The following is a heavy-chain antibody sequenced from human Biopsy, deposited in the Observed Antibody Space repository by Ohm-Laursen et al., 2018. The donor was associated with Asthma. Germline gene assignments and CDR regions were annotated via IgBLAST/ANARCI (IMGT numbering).Heavy chain of an antibody. V-gene: IGHV1-3*04. J-gene: IGHJ3*01. CDR2: VNTGNGDT. CDR3: ARTYYDFLTGQVKDVFGV. CDR1: GYNFISFA. D-gene: IGHD3-9*01. Sequence: GSSVKFSCKASGYNFISFAIHWVRQAPGQRLEGMGWVNTGNGDTKYSQKFQGRVTITRDTSASTAYMELRSLRSEDTATYYCARTYYDFLTGQVKDVFGVWGQGTMVTVSS.